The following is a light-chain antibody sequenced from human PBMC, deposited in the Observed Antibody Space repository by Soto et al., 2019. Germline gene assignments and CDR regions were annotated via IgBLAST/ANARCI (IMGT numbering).Light chain of an antibody. CDR3: QQYNNWPPLT. J-gene: IGKJ4*01. CDR2: GAS. Sequence: EIVMTQSPATLSVSAGERVTLSCRASQSVSSNLAWYQQKPGQAPSLLIYGASTRATGIPARFSGSGSGTDFTLTISSLQSEDFAVYYCQQYNNWPPLTFGGGTKVEIK. V-gene: IGKV3D-15*01. CDR1: QSVSSN.